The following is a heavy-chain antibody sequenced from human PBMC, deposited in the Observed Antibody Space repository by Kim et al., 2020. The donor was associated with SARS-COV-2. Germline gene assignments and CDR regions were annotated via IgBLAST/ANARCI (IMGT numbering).Heavy chain of an antibody. CDR3: AKVLRFLEWSNTFDY. J-gene: IGHJ4*02. CDR1: GFTFSSYA. Sequence: GGSLRLSCAASGFTFSSYAMSWVRQAPGKGLEWVSAISGSGGSTYYADSVKGRFTISRDNSKNTLYLQMNSLRAEDTAVYYCAKVLRFLEWSNTFDYWGQGTLVTVSS. D-gene: IGHD3-3*01. CDR2: ISGSGGST. V-gene: IGHV3-23*01.